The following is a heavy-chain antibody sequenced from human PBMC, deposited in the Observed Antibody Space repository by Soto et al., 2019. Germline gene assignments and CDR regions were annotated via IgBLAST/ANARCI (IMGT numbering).Heavy chain of an antibody. D-gene: IGHD3-16*01. J-gene: IGHJ2*01. V-gene: IGHV3-23*01. CDR1: GFTFSSYA. CDR2: ISGSGGST. Sequence: EVQLLESGGGLVQPGGSLRLSCAASGFTFSSYAMSWVRQAPGKGLEWVSAISGSGGSTYYADSVKGRFTISRDNSKNRCYLKMTGLGAEATAVNYGATTRGGCLHPGDWSFDLWGGGTLVTVS. CDR3: ATTRGGCLHPGDWSFDL.